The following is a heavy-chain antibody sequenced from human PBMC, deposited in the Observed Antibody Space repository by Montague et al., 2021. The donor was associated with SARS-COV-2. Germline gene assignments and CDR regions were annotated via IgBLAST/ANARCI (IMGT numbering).Heavy chain of an antibody. V-gene: IGHV3-30-3*01. CDR3: ARARYGGYVDAFDI. CDR1: GFTFSRYA. CDR2: ISYDGSNK. Sequence: SLRLSCAASGFTFSRYAMHWVRQAPGKGLEWVAVISYDGSNKYYADSVKGRFTISRDNSKNTLYLQMNSLRAEDTAVYYCARARYGGYVDAFDIWGQGTMVTVSS. D-gene: IGHD5-12*01. J-gene: IGHJ3*02.